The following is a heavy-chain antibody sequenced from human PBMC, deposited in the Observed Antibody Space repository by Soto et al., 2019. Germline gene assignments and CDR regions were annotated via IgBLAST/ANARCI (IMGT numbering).Heavy chain of an antibody. CDR1: GFTFSSYA. CDR3: AKWPIVVVVPADVYMDV. Sequence: GGSLRLSCAASGFTFSSYAMSWVRQAPGKGLEWVSVISGGGGSTYHADSVKGRFTISRDNSKKTMYLQMNSLRAEDTAVYYCAKWPIVVVVPADVYMDVWGKGTTVTVSS. V-gene: IGHV3-23*01. J-gene: IGHJ6*03. D-gene: IGHD2-2*01. CDR2: ISGGGGST.